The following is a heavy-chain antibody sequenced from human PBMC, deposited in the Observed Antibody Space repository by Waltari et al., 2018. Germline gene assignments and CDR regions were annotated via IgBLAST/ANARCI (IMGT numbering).Heavy chain of an antibody. V-gene: IGHV3-23*01. D-gene: IGHD6-13*01. CDR2: ISGSGGST. Sequence: EVQLLESGGGLVQPGGSLRLSCAASGFTFSSYAMSWVRQAPGKGLEWVSAISGSGGSTYYADSVKGRFTISRDNSKNTLYLQMNSLRAEDTAVYYCAKDPAYSSSWYSFSDYWGQGTLVTVSS. CDR1: GFTFSSYA. J-gene: IGHJ4*02. CDR3: AKDPAYSSSWYSFSDY.